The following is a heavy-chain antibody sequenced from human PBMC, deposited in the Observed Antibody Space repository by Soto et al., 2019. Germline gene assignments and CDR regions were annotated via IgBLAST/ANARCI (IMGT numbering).Heavy chain of an antibody. Sequence: PGGSLRLSCAASGFTFSSYSMNWVRQDPGKGLEWVSSISSSSSYIYYADSVKGRFTISRDNAKNSLYLQMNSLRAEDTAVYYCARDLQDYGGSSGYWGQGTLVTVAS. V-gene: IGHV3-21*01. CDR3: ARDLQDYGGSSGY. D-gene: IGHD4-17*01. CDR1: GFTFSSYS. CDR2: ISSSSSYI. J-gene: IGHJ4*02.